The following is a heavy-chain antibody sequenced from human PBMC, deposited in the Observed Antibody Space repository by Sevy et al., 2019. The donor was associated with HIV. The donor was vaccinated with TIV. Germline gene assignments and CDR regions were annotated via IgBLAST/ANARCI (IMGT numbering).Heavy chain of an antibody. CDR2: ISSSSSYI. Sequence: GGSLRLSCAASGFTFSSYSMNWVRQAPGKGLEWVSSISSSSSYIYYADSVKGRFTISRDNAKNSLYLKMNGLRAEDTAVYYCARDRDETYYDFWSGPNYFDYWGQGTLVTVSS. V-gene: IGHV3-21*01. CDR1: GFTFSSYS. D-gene: IGHD3-3*01. CDR3: ARDRDETYYDFWSGPNYFDY. J-gene: IGHJ4*02.